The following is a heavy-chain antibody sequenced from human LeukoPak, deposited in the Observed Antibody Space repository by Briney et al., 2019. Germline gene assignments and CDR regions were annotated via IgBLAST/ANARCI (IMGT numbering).Heavy chain of an antibody. CDR2: ITSGTTV. CDR3: ARPRDSGWSKTWDY. D-gene: IGHD6-13*01. J-gene: IGHJ4*02. V-gene: IGHV3-48*03. CDR1: GFTFSGYE. Sequence: GGSLRLSCTASGFTFSGYEMYWVRQAPGKGLEWISYITSGTTVYYAGSVKGRFTISRDNAQNSLYLQVSSLRAEDTAVYYCARPRDSGWSKTWDYWGQGTLVIVSS.